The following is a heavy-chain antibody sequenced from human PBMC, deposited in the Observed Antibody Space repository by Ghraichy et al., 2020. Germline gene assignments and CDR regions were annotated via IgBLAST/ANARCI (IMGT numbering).Heavy chain of an antibody. D-gene: IGHD6-13*01. CDR3: ARDSPSIAAAGTGNYYGMDV. Sequence: TLALTCTVSGGSISSGGYYWSWIRQHPGKGLEWIGYIYYSGSTYYNPSLKSRVTISVDTSKNQFSLKLSSVTAADTAVYYCARDSPSIAAAGTGNYYGMDVWGQGTTVTVSS. CDR2: IYYSGST. CDR1: GGSISSGGYY. V-gene: IGHV4-31*03. J-gene: IGHJ6*02.